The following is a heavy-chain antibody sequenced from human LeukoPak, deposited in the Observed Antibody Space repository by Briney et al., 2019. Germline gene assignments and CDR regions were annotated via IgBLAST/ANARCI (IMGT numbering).Heavy chain of an antibody. CDR1: GYTFNDYY. V-gene: IGHV1-69-2*01. CDR3: ARGSRSFDWLRSYFDF. D-gene: IGHD3-9*01. J-gene: IGHJ4*02. CDR2: VDLEDGDT. Sequence: ATVKISCKASGYTFNDYYIHWVQQAPGKGLEWMGRVDLEDGDTIYAEKFQGRVTITADTSTDTAFMDLSSLTSFDTAVYYCARGSRSFDWLRSYFDFWGQGTLVSLSP.